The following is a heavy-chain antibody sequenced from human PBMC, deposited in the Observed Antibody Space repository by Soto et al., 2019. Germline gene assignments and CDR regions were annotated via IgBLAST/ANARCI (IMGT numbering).Heavy chain of an antibody. V-gene: IGHV4-59*12. J-gene: IGHJ5*02. Sequence: PSETLSLTCTVSGGSISSYYWSWIRQPPGKGLEWIGYIYYSGSTNYNPSLKSRVTISVDTSKNQFSLKLSSVTAADTAVYYCAREVDYYDSSGTGWFDPWGQGTLVTVSS. CDR3: AREVDYYDSSGTGWFDP. CDR1: GGSISSYY. CDR2: IYYSGST. D-gene: IGHD3-22*01.